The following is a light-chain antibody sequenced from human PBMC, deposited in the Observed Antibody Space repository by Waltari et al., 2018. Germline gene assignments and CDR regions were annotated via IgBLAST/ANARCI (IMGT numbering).Light chain of an antibody. J-gene: IGKJ1*01. CDR2: HAS. Sequence: IVLTQSPGTLSLSPGERATLSCRSSQSVGKYLAWYQQRPGQAPRLLLFHASIRATGIPDRFSGSGSGTDFSLTISRLEPEDFAVYYCQKYESLPATFGQGTTVEIK. V-gene: IGKV3-20*01. CDR1: QSVGKY. CDR3: QKYESLPAT.